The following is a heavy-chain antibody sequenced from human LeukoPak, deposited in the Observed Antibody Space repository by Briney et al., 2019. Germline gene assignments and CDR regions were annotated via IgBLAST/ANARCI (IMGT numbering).Heavy chain of an antibody. CDR3: AAGGKPGNLYAFDI. CDR1: GYTFTSYG. Sequence: GASVTVSCKASGYTFTSYGISWVRQAPGQGLEWMGWISTYNGNTHYAQKLQGRVTMTTDTSTSTAYMELRSLRSDDTAVYYCAAGGKPGNLYAFDIWGQGTMVTVSS. J-gene: IGHJ3*02. D-gene: IGHD1-1*01. V-gene: IGHV1-18*01. CDR2: ISTYNGNT.